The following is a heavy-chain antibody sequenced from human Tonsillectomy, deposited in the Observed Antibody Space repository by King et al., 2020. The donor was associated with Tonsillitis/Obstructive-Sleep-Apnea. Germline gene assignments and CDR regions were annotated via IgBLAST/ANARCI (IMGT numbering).Heavy chain of an antibody. D-gene: IGHD6-6*01. CDR1: GGSFSGYY. CDR3: ARSYLSSPLYNWFDP. Sequence: VQLQQWGAGLLKPSETLSLTCAVYGGSFSGYYWSWIRQPPGKGLEWIGEINHSGSTNYNPSLKSRVTISVDTSKNQFSLKLSSVTAADTAVYYCARSYLSSPLYNWFDPGGQGTLVTVSS. V-gene: IGHV4-34*01. J-gene: IGHJ5*02. CDR2: INHSGST.